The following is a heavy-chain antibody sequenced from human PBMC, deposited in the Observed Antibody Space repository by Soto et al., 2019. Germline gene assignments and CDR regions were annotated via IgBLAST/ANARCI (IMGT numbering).Heavy chain of an antibody. CDR3: ARDRWIPLWSGPSDYYYYMDV. V-gene: IGHV3-66*01. D-gene: IGHD3-3*01. J-gene: IGHJ6*03. CDR1: GFTVSSNY. CDR2: IYSGGST. Sequence: GGSLRLSCAASGFTVSSNYMSWVRQAPGKGLEWVSVIYSGGSTYYADSVKGRFTISRDNSKNTLYLQMNSLRAEDTAVYYCARDRWIPLWSGPSDYYYYMDVWGKGTTVTVSS.